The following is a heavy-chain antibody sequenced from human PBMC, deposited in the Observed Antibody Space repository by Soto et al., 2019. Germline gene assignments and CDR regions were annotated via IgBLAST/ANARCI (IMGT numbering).Heavy chain of an antibody. Sequence: SETLSLTCTVSGDSISSSTYFWGWVRQPPGKGLEWIGTIYYSGSTYYNPSLKSRVTISVDTSKNHFSLKLSSVTAADTAVYFCARPPGAAYVDDWGHGTLLTVS. D-gene: IGHD6-13*01. CDR3: ARPPGAAYVDD. CDR2: IYYSGST. V-gene: IGHV4-39*02. J-gene: IGHJ4*01. CDR1: GDSISSSTYF.